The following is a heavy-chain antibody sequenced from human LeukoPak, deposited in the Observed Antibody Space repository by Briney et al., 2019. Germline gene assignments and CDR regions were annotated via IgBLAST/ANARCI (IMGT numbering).Heavy chain of an antibody. V-gene: IGHV3-7*01. D-gene: IGHD3-9*01. J-gene: IGHJ4*02. Sequence: GGSLRLSCAASGFTFRTYWMSWVRQAPGKGLEWVANIKQDGNEKYYVDSVKGRFSISRDNAENTLYLQMNSLRVEDTAVYYCVRGADTGYSSDSWGQGTLVTVSS. CDR1: GFTFRTYW. CDR3: VRGADTGYSSDS. CDR2: IKQDGNEK.